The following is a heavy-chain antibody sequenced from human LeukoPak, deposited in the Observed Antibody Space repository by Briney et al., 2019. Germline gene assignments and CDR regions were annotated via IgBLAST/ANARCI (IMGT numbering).Heavy chain of an antibody. CDR3: ARDSGSHSFDY. V-gene: IGHV1-46*01. CDR1: GYTFTSYY. Sequence: ASVKVSCKAAGYTFTSYYMHWVRQAPGQGLEWMGIINPSGDSTTYAQKFQGRVTMTRDTSTSTVYMELSSLRSEDTAVYYCARDSGSHSFDYWGQGTLVTVSS. CDR2: INPSGDST. J-gene: IGHJ4*02. D-gene: IGHD1-26*01.